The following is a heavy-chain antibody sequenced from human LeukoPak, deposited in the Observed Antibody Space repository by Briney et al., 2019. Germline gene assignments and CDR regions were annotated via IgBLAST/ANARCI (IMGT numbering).Heavy chain of an antibody. CDR3: ARDIYYDSSGYSAFDI. Sequence: SETLSLTCTVSGGSISSYYWSWIRQPPGKGLEWIGYIYYSGSTNYNPSLKSRVTISVDTSKNQFSLKLSSVTAADTAVYYCARDIYYDSSGYSAFDIWGQGTMVTVSS. J-gene: IGHJ3*02. CDR1: GGSISSYY. V-gene: IGHV4-59*01. D-gene: IGHD3-22*01. CDR2: IYYSGST.